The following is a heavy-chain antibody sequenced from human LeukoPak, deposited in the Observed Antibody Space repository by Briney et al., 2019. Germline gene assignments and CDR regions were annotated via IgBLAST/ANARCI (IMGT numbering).Heavy chain of an antibody. Sequence: GGSLRLSCAASGFTFDDYGMSWVRQAPGKGLEWVSGINWNGGSTGYADSVKGRFTISRDNAKNSLYLQMNSLRAEDTALYHCARVGGTMVRGVINDIYYFDYWGQGTLVTVSS. CDR3: ARVGGTMVRGVINDIYYFDY. CDR2: INWNGGST. J-gene: IGHJ4*02. CDR1: GFTFDDYG. D-gene: IGHD3-10*01. V-gene: IGHV3-20*01.